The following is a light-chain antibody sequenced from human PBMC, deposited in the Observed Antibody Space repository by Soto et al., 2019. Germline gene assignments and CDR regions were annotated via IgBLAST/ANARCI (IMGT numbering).Light chain of an antibody. CDR1: SSNIGNNA. CDR3: PAWADSLNGPV. J-gene: IGLJ2*01. V-gene: IGLV1-36*01. Sequence: QSVLTQPPSVSEAPRQRVTISCSGSSSNIGNNAVNWYQQLPGKAPKLLIYYDDLLPSGVSDRFSGSKSGTSASLAISGLQSEDEADYYCPAWADSLNGPVFGGGTKLTVL. CDR2: YDD.